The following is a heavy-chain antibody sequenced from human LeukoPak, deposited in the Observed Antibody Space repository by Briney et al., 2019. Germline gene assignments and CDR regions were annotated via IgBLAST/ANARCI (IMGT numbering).Heavy chain of an antibody. V-gene: IGHV3-33*06. J-gene: IGHJ4*02. D-gene: IGHD3-22*01. CDR1: GFTFSSYG. CDR3: AKDSSYYYDSYYFDY. CDR2: IWYDGSNK. Sequence: GGSLRLSCAASGFTFSSYGMHWVRQAPGKGLEWVAVIWYDGSNKYYADSVKGRFTISRDNSKNTLYLQMNSLRAEDTAVYYCAKDSSYYYDSYYFDYWGQGTLDTVSS.